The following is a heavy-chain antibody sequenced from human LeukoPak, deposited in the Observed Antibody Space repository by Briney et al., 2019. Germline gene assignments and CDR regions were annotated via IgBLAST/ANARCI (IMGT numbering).Heavy chain of an antibody. CDR1: GFTFSDYY. CDR2: NSSSSSYT. V-gene: IGHV3-11*05. CDR3: ARDLKGRLNWFDP. Sequence: GGSLRLSCAASGFTFSDYYMSWIRQAPGKGLEWVSYNSSSSSYTNYAGSVKGRFTISRDNAKNSLYLQMNSLRAEDTAVYYCARDLKGRLNWFDPWGQGTLVTVSS. J-gene: IGHJ5*02. D-gene: IGHD3-22*01.